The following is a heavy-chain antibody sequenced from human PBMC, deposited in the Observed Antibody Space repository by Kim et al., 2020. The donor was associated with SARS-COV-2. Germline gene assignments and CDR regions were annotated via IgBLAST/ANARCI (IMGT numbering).Heavy chain of an antibody. D-gene: IGHD1-1*01. CDR3: AKLPPGD. V-gene: IGHV3-74*01. Sequence: EGTTTRCPDSVKGRFAISRDSAQNTLYLQMNNLRPEETAMYYCAKLPPGDWGQGTLVTVSS. CDR2: EGTTT. J-gene: IGHJ4*02.